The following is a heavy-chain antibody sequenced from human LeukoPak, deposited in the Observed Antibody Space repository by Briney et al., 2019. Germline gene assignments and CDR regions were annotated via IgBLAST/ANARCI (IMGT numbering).Heavy chain of an antibody. CDR3: AREPMVRDFNWFDP. J-gene: IGHJ5*02. V-gene: IGHV1-2*06. D-gene: IGHD3-10*01. CDR1: GYAFTGYY. CDR2: INPNSGGT. Sequence: DSVQVSCKASGYAFTGYYIHWVRQAPGQGLEWMGRINPNSGGTNYAQKFQGRVTMTRDTSISTAYMELSRLTSDDTAVYYCAREPMVRDFNWFDPWGQGTLVTVSS.